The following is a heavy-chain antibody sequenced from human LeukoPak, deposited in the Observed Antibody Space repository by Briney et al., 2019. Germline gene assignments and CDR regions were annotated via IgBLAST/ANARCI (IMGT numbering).Heavy chain of an antibody. D-gene: IGHD3-10*01. CDR3: ARDADGDGSGSYFDY. J-gene: IGHJ4*02. Sequence: PEASVKVSCKASGYTFTSYYMHWVRQAPGQGLEWMGIINPSGGSTSYAQKFQGRVTMTRDTSTSTVYMELSSLRSEDTAVYYCARDADGDGSGSYFDYWGQGTLVTVSS. CDR2: INPSGGST. V-gene: IGHV1-46*01. CDR1: GYTFTSYY.